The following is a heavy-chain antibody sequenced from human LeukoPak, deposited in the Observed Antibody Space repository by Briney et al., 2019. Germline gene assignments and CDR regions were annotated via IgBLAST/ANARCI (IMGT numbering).Heavy chain of an antibody. J-gene: IGHJ6*03. CDR3: ARLYYYDSSGYGLGYYYYYMDV. CDR2: INHSGST. V-gene: IGHV4-34*01. CDR1: GGSFSGYY. Sequence: PSETLSLTCAVYGGSFSGYYWSWIRQPPGKGLEWIGEINHSGSTNYNPSLKSRVTISVDTSKNQFSLKLSSVTAADTAVYYCARLYYYDSSGYGLGYYYYYMDVWGKGTTVTVSS. D-gene: IGHD3-22*01.